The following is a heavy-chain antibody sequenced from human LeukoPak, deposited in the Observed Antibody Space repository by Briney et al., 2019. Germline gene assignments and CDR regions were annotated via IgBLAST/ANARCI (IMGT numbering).Heavy chain of an antibody. V-gene: IGHV1-69*04. CDR3: ARGELLWFGELPSPDAFDI. CDR2: IIPILGIA. CDR1: GYTFTSYD. D-gene: IGHD3-10*01. J-gene: IGHJ3*02. Sequence: SVKVSCKASGYTFTSYDISWVRQAPRQGLEWMGRIIPILGIANYAQKFQGRVTITADNSTSTAYMELSSLRSEDTAVYYCARGELLWFGELPSPDAFDIWGQGTMVTVSS.